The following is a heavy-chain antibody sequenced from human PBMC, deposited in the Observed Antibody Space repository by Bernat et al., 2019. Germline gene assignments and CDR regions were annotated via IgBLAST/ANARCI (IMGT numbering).Heavy chain of an antibody. CDR1: GFTLSDYW. CDR3: ARMGRAGTGFDY. CDR2: IKSDGSFT. V-gene: IGHV3-74*03. Sequence: EVQLVESGGGLVQPGGSLRLSCAASGFTLSDYWMHWVRQLPGKGLVWVSLIKSDGSFTTYADSVKGRFTISRDNAKNTLYLQMNSLRAEDTAVYYCARMGRAGTGFDYWGQGTLVTVSS. J-gene: IGHJ4*02. D-gene: IGHD6-13*01.